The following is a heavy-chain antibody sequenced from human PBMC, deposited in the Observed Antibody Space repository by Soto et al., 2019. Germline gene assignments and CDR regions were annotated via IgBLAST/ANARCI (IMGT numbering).Heavy chain of an antibody. V-gene: IGHV1-46*01. J-gene: IGHJ4*02. D-gene: IGHD1-26*01. CDR2: VNPSGGTT. CDR1: GYVFTSFL. Sequence: QVQVVQSGAEVLKPGAAVKVSCKASGYVFTSFLIHWVRQAPGQGLEWMGIVNPSGGTTAHAQKFQGRLTMTRDTSTNTVYMEVSSLRSDDTAVYYCVRGQSGIYGGIDYWGQGTLVTVSS. CDR3: VRGQSGIYGGIDY.